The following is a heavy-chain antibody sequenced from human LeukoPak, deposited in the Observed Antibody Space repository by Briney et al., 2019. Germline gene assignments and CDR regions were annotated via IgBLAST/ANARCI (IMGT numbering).Heavy chain of an antibody. J-gene: IGHJ3*02. CDR2: IYSGGST. Sequence: AGGSLRLSCAASGFTVSSNYMSWVRQAPGKGLERVSVIYSGGSTYYADSVKGRFTISRDNSKNTLYLQMNSLRAEDTAVYYCARDIVATIPDAFDIWGQGTMVTVTS. CDR1: GFTVSSNY. V-gene: IGHV3-53*01. D-gene: IGHD5-12*01. CDR3: ARDIVATIPDAFDI.